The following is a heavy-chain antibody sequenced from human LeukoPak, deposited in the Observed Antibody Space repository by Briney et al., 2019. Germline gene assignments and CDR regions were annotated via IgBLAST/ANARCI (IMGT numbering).Heavy chain of an antibody. J-gene: IGHJ4*02. V-gene: IGHV3-30*04. D-gene: IGHD1-26*01. CDR1: GFTFSIYV. Sequence: GGSLRLSCAASGFTFSIYVMHWLRQAPDKGLEGVAIISYERNNEYYADPEKGRFTISRDNAKNSLYLEMNSRRAEDTAVYYCASRISGYYFDYWGEGTLVTVSS. CDR3: ASRISGYYFDY. CDR2: ISYERNNE.